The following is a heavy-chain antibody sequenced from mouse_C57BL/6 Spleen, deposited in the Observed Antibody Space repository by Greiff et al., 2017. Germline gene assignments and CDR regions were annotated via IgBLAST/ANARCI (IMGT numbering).Heavy chain of an antibody. J-gene: IGHJ4*01. CDR1: GYTFTSYW. Sequence: QVQLKESGAELVKPGASVKLSCKASGYTFTSYWMHWVKQRPGQGLEWIGMIHPNSGSTNYNEKFKSKATLTVDKSSSTAYMQLSSLTSEDSAVYYCARLGDYGLEDYWGQGTSVTVSS. V-gene: IGHV1-64*01. CDR3: ARLGDYGLEDY. CDR2: IHPNSGST. D-gene: IGHD2-4*01.